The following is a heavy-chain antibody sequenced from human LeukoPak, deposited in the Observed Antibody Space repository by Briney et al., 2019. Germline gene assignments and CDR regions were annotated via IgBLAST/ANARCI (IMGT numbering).Heavy chain of an antibody. CDR3: ASMTTVTLDDAFDI. D-gene: IGHD4-17*01. CDR2: ICYDGSKS. V-gene: IGHV3-33*01. Sequence: GGSLRLSCAASGFIFSSYDMHWVRQAPGKGLEWVALICYDGSKSSHADSVKGRFTISRDNSKNTLYLQMNSLRAEDTAVYYCASMTTVTLDDAFDIWGHGTMVIASS. CDR1: GFIFSSYD. J-gene: IGHJ3*02.